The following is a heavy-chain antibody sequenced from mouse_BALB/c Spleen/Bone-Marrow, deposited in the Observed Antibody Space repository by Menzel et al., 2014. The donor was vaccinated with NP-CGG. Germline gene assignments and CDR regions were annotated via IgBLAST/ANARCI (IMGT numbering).Heavy chain of an antibody. CDR2: ISYSGST. D-gene: IGHD1-2*01. Sequence: VNLVESGPGLGKPSQSLSLTCTVTGYSITSDYAWNWIRQFPGNKLEWMGYISYSGSTSYNPSLKSRISISRDTSKNQFFLQLNSVTTEDTATYYCARNYGYLYALDYWGQGTSVTVSS. CDR1: GYSITSDYA. CDR3: ARNYGYLYALDY. J-gene: IGHJ4*01. V-gene: IGHV3-2*02.